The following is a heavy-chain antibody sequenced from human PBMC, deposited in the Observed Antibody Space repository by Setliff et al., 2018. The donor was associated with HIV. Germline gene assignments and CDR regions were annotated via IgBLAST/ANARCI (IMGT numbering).Heavy chain of an antibody. J-gene: IGHJ5*02. V-gene: IGHV4-61*02. CDR1: NGSISSGNYC. D-gene: IGHD3-9*01. CDR3: ARENFDWLLLNWFDP. Sequence: TLSLTCAVSNGSISSGNYCWSWIRQPAGKGLEWIGRIYTSGSTNYNPSLKSRVTISVDTSKNQFSLKLSSVTAADTAVYYCARENFDWLLLNWFDPWGQGTLVTVSS. CDR2: IYTSGST.